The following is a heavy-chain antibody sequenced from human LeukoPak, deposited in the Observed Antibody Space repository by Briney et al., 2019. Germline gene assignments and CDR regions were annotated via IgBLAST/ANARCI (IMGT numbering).Heavy chain of an antibody. Sequence: GGSLRLSCAASGFTFSSYAMSWVRQAPGKGLEWVSAISGSGGSTYYADSVKGRFTISRDNSKNTLYLQMNSLRAEDTAVYYCAKRGYSGYNLNNAFDIWGQGTMVTVSS. D-gene: IGHD5-12*01. V-gene: IGHV3-23*01. CDR3: AKRGYSGYNLNNAFDI. CDR2: ISGSGGST. J-gene: IGHJ3*02. CDR1: GFTFSSYA.